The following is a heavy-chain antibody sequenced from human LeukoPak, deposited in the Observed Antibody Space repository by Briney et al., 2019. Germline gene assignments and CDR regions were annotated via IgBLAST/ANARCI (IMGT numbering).Heavy chain of an antibody. Sequence: GESLKISCKGSGFTFSSYSFAWVRQMPGKGRECMGVIYAGDSRTSYSPSVQGQVTISVDKSISTAYLQWSSLKASDSAIYYCARHSCYDSWGQGTLVTVSS. D-gene: IGHD3-16*01. CDR1: GFTFSSYS. J-gene: IGHJ4*02. CDR3: ARHSCYDS. V-gene: IGHV5-51*01. CDR2: IYAGDSRT.